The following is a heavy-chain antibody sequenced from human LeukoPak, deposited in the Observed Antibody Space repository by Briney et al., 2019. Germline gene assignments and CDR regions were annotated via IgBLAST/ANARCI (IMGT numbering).Heavy chain of an antibody. CDR2: INQDGSQK. D-gene: IGHD3-3*01. V-gene: IGHV3-7*03. CDR3: TRDHRLFGEYDFFIDY. J-gene: IGHJ4*02. Sequence: GGSLRLSFAASGFTFSNYWMSWVRQAPGKGLEWVAYINQDGSQKYYVGSVKGRFTISRDNAKHSLYLQMNSLRAEDTAVYYCTRDHRLFGEYDFFIDYWGQGTLVTVPS. CDR1: GFTFSNYW.